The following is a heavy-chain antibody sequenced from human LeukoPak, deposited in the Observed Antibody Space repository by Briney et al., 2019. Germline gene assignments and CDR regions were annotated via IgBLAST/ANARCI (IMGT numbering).Heavy chain of an antibody. J-gene: IGHJ4*02. Sequence: GESLQISCKGSGYSFTSYWIGWVRQVPGKGLEWMGIIYPGDSDTRYSPSFQGQVTISADKSISTAYLQWSSLKASDTAMYYCATAIHDYSPDYWGQGTLVTVSS. CDR1: GYSFTSYW. V-gene: IGHV5-51*01. D-gene: IGHD4-11*01. CDR2: IYPGDSDT. CDR3: ATAIHDYSPDY.